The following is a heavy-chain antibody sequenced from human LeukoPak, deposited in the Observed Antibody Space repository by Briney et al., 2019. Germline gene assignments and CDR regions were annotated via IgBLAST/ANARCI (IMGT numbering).Heavy chain of an antibody. CDR2: IYPGDSDT. D-gene: IGHD4-17*01. CDR1: GYSFTSYW. CDR3: ARQSHDYGDYVVYNWFDP. J-gene: IGHJ5*02. V-gene: IGHV5-51*01. Sequence: GESLKISCKGSGYSFTSYWIGWVRPMPGKGLEWMGTIYPGDSDTRYSPSFQGQVTISADKSISTAYLQWSSLKASDTAMYYCARQSHDYGDYVVYNWFDPWGQETLVTVSS.